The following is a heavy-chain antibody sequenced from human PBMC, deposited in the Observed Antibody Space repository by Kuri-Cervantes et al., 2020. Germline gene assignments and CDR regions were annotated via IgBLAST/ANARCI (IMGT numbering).Heavy chain of an antibody. J-gene: IGHJ5*02. CDR1: GYTFTGYY. CDR2: MNPNSGNT. D-gene: IGHD6-13*01. V-gene: IGHV1-8*02. Sequence: ASVKVSCKASGYTFTGYYMHWVRQAPGQGLEWMGWMNPNSGNTGYAQKFQGRVTMTRNTSISTAYMELSSLRSEDTAVYYCALTVIAAPFDPWGQGTLVTVSS. CDR3: ALTVIAAPFDP.